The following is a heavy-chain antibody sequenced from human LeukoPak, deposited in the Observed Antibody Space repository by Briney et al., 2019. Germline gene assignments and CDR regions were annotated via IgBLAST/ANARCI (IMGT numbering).Heavy chain of an antibody. Sequence: GGSLRLSCTASGFNFSDNAIHWVRQAPGKGLEWVAVMSSDGTIKHYADSVKGRFTISRDSSKNTLYLQMDSLTTDDTAVYYCARVPYYDLWSGPGYFDYWGQGTLVTVSA. CDR2: MSSDGTIK. V-gene: IGHV3-30*14. D-gene: IGHD3-3*01. CDR3: ARVPYYDLWSGPGYFDY. CDR1: GFNFSDNA. J-gene: IGHJ4*02.